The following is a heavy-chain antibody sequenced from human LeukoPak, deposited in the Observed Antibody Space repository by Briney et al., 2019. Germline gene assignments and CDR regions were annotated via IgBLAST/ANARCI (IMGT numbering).Heavy chain of an antibody. V-gene: IGHV1-69*04. J-gene: IGHJ4*02. Sequence: GASVKVSCKASGGTFSSYAISWVRQAPGQGLEWMGRIIPILGIANYAQKFQGRVTITADKSTSTAYMELSSLRSEDTAVYYCARLPGVMVRGVSPYYFDYWGQGTLVTVSS. CDR2: IIPILGIA. CDR3: ARLPGVMVRGVSPYYFDY. D-gene: IGHD3-10*01. CDR1: GGTFSSYA.